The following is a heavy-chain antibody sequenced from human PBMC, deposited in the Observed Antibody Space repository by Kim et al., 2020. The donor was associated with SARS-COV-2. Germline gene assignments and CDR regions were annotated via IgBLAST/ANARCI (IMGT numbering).Heavy chain of an antibody. D-gene: IGHD5-12*01. Sequence: SVKVSCKASGGPFSTYAISWVRQAPGQGLEWMGGIIPMFGTANYAQKFQGRVTITADKSTSTAYMELSSLRSEETAVYYCARGYGEDIVATPYPYWGQGTLVTVSS. V-gene: IGHV1-69*06. J-gene: IGHJ4*02. CDR1: GGPFSTYA. CDR2: IIPMFGTA. CDR3: ARGYGEDIVATPYPY.